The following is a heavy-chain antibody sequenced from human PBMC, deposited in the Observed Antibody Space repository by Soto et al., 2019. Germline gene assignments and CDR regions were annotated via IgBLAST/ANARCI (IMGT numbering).Heavy chain of an antibody. CDR1: GYTFTSYG. J-gene: IGHJ4*02. CDR2: ISAYNGNT. D-gene: IGHD2-2*03. Sequence: QVQLVQSGAEVKKPGASVKVSCKASGYTFTSYGISWVRQAPGQGLEWMGWISAYNGNTNYAQKLQGRVTMTTDTSTSTAYVELRSLRSDDTAVYYCARVVMLDIVVVPAAPNFDYWGQGTLVTVSS. V-gene: IGHV1-18*01. CDR3: ARVVMLDIVVVPAAPNFDY.